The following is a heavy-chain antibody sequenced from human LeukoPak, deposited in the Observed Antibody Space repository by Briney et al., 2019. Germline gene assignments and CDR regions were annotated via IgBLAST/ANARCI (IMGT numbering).Heavy chain of an antibody. CDR2: IWNDGRDK. J-gene: IGHJ4*02. V-gene: IGHV3-33*01. D-gene: IGHD2-15*01. Sequence: GGSLRLSCATSGFSSSIYGVHWVRQAPGKGLEWVAVIWNDGRDKFYADSVKGRFTISRDNSKNTLDLQMNSLRAEDTAVYFCARGRVVVAAPIDYWGQGTLVTVSS. CDR1: GFSSSIYG. CDR3: ARGRVVVAAPIDY.